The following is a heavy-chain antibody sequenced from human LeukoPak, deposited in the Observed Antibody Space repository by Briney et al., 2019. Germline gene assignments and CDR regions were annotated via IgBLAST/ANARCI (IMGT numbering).Heavy chain of an antibody. D-gene: IGHD6-25*01. V-gene: IGHV4-30-4*07. CDR1: GGSISSGGYS. Sequence: SQTLSLTCAVSGGSISSGGYSWSWIRQPPGKGLEWIGYIYYSGSTYYNPSLKSRVTISVDTSKNQFSLKLSSMTAAYTAVYYCARDLGSAQPGFWGQGTLVTVSS. CDR2: IYYSGST. CDR3: ARDLGSAQPGF. J-gene: IGHJ4*02.